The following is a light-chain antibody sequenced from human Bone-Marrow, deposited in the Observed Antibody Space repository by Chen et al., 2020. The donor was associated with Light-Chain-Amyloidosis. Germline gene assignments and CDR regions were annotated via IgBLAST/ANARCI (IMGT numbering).Light chain of an antibody. Sequence: ELVLTQSPGTLSLSPGEGANLSCRASPTISSNYLTWYQQKFGQAPRLLGYGSSSRATGIPDRCTGSGSGTDFSLTISRLEPEDFAMYYCQRYGTSPLAYGGGTKVEIK. V-gene: IGKV3-20*01. CDR3: QRYGTSPLA. CDR2: GSS. J-gene: IGKJ4*01. CDR1: PTISSNY.